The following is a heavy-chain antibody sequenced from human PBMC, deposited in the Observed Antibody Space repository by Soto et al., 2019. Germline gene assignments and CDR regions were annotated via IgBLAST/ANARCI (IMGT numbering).Heavy chain of an antibody. CDR2: IIPIFGTA. Sequence: SVKVSCKASGGTFSSYAISWVRQAPGQGLEWMGGIIPIFGTANYAQKFQGRVTITADKSTSTAYMELSSLRSEDTAVYYCARGIVVVPERGVLRVVTNYSYYYGMDVWGQGTTVTVSS. CDR3: ARGIVVVPERGVLRVVTNYSYYYGMDV. J-gene: IGHJ6*02. CDR1: GGTFSSYA. V-gene: IGHV1-69*06. D-gene: IGHD2-2*01.